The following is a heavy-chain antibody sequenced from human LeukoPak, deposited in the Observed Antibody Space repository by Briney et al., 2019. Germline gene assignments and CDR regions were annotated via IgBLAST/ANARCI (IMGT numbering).Heavy chain of an antibody. Sequence: LETLSLTCAVSGYSISSVYCWGWIRQSPGKGLEWTGSIYHSGSTYYNPSLKSRVTISVDTSKNQFSLKLSSVTAADTAVYYCARSHCSSTICSFDYWGQGTLVTVSS. CDR3: ARSHCSSTICSFDY. J-gene: IGHJ4*02. D-gene: IGHD2-2*01. CDR2: IYHSGST. CDR1: GYSISSVYC. V-gene: IGHV4-38-2*01.